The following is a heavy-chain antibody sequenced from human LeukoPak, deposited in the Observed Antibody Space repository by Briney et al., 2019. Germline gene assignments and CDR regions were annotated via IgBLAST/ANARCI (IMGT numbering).Heavy chain of an antibody. CDR2: INHNGNVN. CDR3: ARGGGLDV. J-gene: IGHJ6*02. CDR1: GFTFSSYW. V-gene: IGHV3-7*03. D-gene: IGHD3-16*01. Sequence: GGSLRLSCAASGFTFSSYWMNWARQAPGKGLEGVASINHNGNVNYYVDSVKGRFTTSRDHAKNSLYLQMSNWRAEDTAVYFSARGGGLDVWGQGATVTVSS.